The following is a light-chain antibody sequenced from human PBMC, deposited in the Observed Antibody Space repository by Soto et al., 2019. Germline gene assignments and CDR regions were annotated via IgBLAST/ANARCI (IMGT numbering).Light chain of an antibody. J-gene: IGKJ2*01. CDR1: QSLLHADGNVY. CDR2: KVS. V-gene: IGKV2-30*02. CDR3: MQATHWPYT. Sequence: DIVMTQTPLSLPVTLGQPASISCGSSQSLLHADGNVYLNWFQQRPGQSPRRLIYKVSNRDSGVPDRFSGSVSGSDFTLKISRVEAEDVGVYYCMQATHWPYTFGQGTKVDIK.